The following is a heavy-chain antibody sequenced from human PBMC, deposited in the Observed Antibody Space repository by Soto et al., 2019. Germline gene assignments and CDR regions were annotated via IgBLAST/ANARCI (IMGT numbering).Heavy chain of an antibody. Sequence: SETLSLTCSVSGDSISSLYWSWIRQPPGKGLEWIGYIYYSGSINYNPSLKSRVTISVDPSKNQFSLRLSSVTAADTAVYYCARVFSDSSSFFAPWGQGTLVTVPQ. V-gene: IGHV4-59*01. CDR1: GDSISSLY. D-gene: IGHD6-13*01. CDR3: ARVFSDSSSFFAP. J-gene: IGHJ5*02. CDR2: IYYSGSI.